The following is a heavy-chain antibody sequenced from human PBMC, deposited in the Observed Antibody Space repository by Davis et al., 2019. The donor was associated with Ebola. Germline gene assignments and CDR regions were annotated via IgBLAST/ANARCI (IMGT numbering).Heavy chain of an antibody. CDR2: INPSGGST. J-gene: IGHJ5*02. Sequence: ASVKVSCKASGYTFTSYYMHWVRQAPGQGLEWMGIINPSGGSTNYAQKFQGWVTMTRDTSISTAYMELSRLRSDDTAVYYCARDRVGGSSIAARRGGFDPWGHGTLVTVSS. V-gene: IGHV1-2*04. D-gene: IGHD6-6*01. CDR3: ARDRVGGSSIAARRGGFDP. CDR1: GYTFTSYY.